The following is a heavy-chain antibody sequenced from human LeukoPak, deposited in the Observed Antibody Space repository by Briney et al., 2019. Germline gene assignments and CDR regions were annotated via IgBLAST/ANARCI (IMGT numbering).Heavy chain of an antibody. D-gene: IGHD6-19*01. Sequence: SETLSLTCTVSGGSIGSGAYYWSWIRQPAGKVPEWIERIYASGSTNYNPSLKSRVTISVDTSENQFSLNLRSVTAADTAVYYCASEGLAVAGNFLYWGQGALVTVSS. CDR2: IYASGST. V-gene: IGHV4-61*02. CDR1: GGSIGSGAYY. CDR3: ASEGLAVAGNFLY. J-gene: IGHJ4*02.